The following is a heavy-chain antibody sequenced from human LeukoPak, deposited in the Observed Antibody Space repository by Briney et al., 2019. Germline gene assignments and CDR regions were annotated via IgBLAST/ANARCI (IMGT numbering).Heavy chain of an antibody. CDR2: ISYDGSNK. D-gene: IGHD2-21*02. J-gene: IGHJ6*02. CDR1: GFTFSSYG. V-gene: IGHV3-30*18. Sequence: PGGSLRLSCAASGFTFSSYGMHWVRQAPGKGLEWVAVISYDGSNKYYADSVKGRFTIPRDNSKNTLYLQMNSLRAEDTAVYYCAKGVVTAITYYYYYGMDVWGQGTTVTVSS. CDR3: AKGVVTAITYYYYYGMDV.